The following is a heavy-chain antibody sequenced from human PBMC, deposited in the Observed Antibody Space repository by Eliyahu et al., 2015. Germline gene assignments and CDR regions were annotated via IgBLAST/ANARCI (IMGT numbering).Heavy chain of an antibody. CDR2: IYHSGST. Sequence: GLVKPSETLSLTCTVSGYSISSGYYWGWXRXPPGKGLEWIGSIYHSGSTYYNPSLKSRVTISVDTSKNQFSLKLSSVTAADTAVYYCARASTVNNWFDPWGQGTLVTVSS. V-gene: IGHV4-38-2*02. D-gene: IGHD4-11*01. CDR1: GYSISSGYY. CDR3: ARASTVNNWFDP. J-gene: IGHJ5*02.